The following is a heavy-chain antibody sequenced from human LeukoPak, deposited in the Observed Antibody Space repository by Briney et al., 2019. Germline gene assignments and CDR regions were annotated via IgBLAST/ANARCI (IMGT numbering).Heavy chain of an antibody. V-gene: IGHV5-51*01. Sequence: KRGESLKISCKGSGYSFTSYWIGWVRQMPGKGLEWMGIIYPGDSDIRYSPSFQGQVTISADKSISTAYLQWSSLKASDTAMYYCARHGVDCSGGSCYSVEYWGQGTLVTVSS. J-gene: IGHJ4*02. CDR2: IYPGDSDI. D-gene: IGHD2-15*01. CDR1: GYSFTSYW. CDR3: ARHGVDCSGGSCYSVEY.